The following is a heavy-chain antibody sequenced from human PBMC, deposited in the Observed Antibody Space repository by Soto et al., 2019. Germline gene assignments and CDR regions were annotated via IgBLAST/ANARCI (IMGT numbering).Heavy chain of an antibody. V-gene: IGHV4-59*01. CDR1: GGSISSYY. CDR3: AGDARRSDLDYYGSGSYSLPGDWFDP. D-gene: IGHD3-10*01. CDR2: IYYSGST. J-gene: IGHJ5*02. Sequence: SETLSLTCTVSGGSISSYYWSWIRQPPGKGLEWIGYIYYSGSTNYNPSLKSRVTISVDTSKNQFSLKLSSVTAADTAVYYCAGDARRSDLDYYGSGSYSLPGDWFDPWGQGTLVTVSS.